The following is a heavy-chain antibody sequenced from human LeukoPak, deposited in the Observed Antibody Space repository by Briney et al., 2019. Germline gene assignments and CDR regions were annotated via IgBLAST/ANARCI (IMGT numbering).Heavy chain of an antibody. D-gene: IGHD3/OR15-3a*01. CDR2: VSNDGGDK. V-gene: IGHV3-30*18. CDR3: AKAHLLDWLLPFDY. J-gene: IGHJ4*02. Sequence: PGRSLRLSCAASEFTFSSYAMHWVRQAPGKGLEWVALVSNDGGDKYYADSVKGRSTISRDNSKNTLYLQMNSLRGEDTGVYYCAKAHLLDWLLPFDYWGQGTLVTVSS. CDR1: EFTFSSYA.